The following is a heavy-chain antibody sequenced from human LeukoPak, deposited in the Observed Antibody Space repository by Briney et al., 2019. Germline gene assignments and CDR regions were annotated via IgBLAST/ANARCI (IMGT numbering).Heavy chain of an antibody. CDR2: INPNSGGT. D-gene: IGHD6-6*01. Sequence: ASVKVSCKASGYTFTGYYMHWVRQAPGQGLEWMGWINPNSGGTNYAQKFQGRVTMTRDTSISTAYMELSRLRSDDTAVYYCARDPPGIAARSLFDYWGQGTLVTVSS. CDR3: ARDPPGIAARSLFDY. J-gene: IGHJ4*02. V-gene: IGHV1-2*02. CDR1: GYTFTGYY.